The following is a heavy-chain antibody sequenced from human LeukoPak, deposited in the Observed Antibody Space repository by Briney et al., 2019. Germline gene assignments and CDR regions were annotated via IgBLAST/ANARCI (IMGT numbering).Heavy chain of an antibody. V-gene: IGHV3-30-3*01. CDR2: ISYDGTNK. D-gene: IGHD4-17*01. CDR3: ARSDYGAYVA. J-gene: IGHJ5*02. CDR1: GFTFSSYA. Sequence: QPGGSLRLSCAASGFTFSSYAMHWVRRAPGKGLEWVAVISYDGTNKYYADSVKGRFTISRDNPKSTLYLQMNSLRGEDTAVYYCARSDYGAYVAWGQGTLVTVSS.